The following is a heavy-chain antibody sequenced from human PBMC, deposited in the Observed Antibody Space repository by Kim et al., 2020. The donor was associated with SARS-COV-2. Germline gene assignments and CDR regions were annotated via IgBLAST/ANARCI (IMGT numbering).Heavy chain of an antibody. CDR2: IYYSGST. CDR3: ARDIRSSSWYEGGYYFDY. J-gene: IGHJ4*02. V-gene: IGHV4-39*07. CDR1: GGSISSSSYY. Sequence: SETLSLTCTVSGGSISSSSYYWGWIRQPPGKGLEWIGSIYYSGSTYYNPSLKSRVTISVDTSKNQFSLKLSSVTAADTAVYYCARDIRSSSWYEGGYYFDYWGQGTLVTVSS. D-gene: IGHD6-13*01.